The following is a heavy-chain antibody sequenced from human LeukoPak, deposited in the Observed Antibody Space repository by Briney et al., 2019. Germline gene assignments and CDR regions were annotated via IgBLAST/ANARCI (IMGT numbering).Heavy chain of an antibody. CDR1: RFTFSSYW. Sequence: GGSLRLSCAASRFTFSSYWMHWVRQAPGKGLVWVSRINGDGSTTEYAYSVKGRFTISRDNSKNTLYLQMNSLRAEDTAVYYCAKALRAATPTYYYYYMDVWGKGTTVTISS. V-gene: IGHV3-74*03. CDR2: INGDGSTT. J-gene: IGHJ6*03. D-gene: IGHD2-15*01. CDR3: AKALRAATPTYYYYYMDV.